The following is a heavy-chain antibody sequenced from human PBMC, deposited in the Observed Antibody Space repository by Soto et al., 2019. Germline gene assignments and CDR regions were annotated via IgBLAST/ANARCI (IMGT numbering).Heavy chain of an antibody. CDR2: IDPSDSYT. CDR3: ARHYCSGDSCYSGADFDY. D-gene: IGHD2-15*01. CDR1: GYRFTSYW. Sequence: PGESLKISCKGSGYRFTSYWISWVRQMPGKGLEWMGRIDPSDSYTKNSPSFQGHVSISVDKSSSTAYLQWSSLKASDTAMYYCARHYCSGDSCYSGADFDYWGQGTLVTVSS. V-gene: IGHV5-10-1*01. J-gene: IGHJ4*02.